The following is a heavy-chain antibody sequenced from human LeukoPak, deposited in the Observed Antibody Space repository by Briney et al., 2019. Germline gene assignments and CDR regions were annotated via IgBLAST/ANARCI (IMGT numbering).Heavy chain of an antibody. CDR2: IYPSDSAT. D-gene: IGHD1-26*01. CDR1: GYSFTSYW. Sequence: GESLKISCKGSGYSFTSYWIGWVRQMPGKGLEWTGIIYPSDSATRHSPSFQGQVTISVDKSISTAYLQWSSLKASDTAMYYCATEGSGSYYTYWGQGTLVTVSS. V-gene: IGHV5-51*01. J-gene: IGHJ4*02. CDR3: ATEGSGSYYTY.